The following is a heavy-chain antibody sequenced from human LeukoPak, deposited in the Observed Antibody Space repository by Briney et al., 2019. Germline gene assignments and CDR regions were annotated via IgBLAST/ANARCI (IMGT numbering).Heavy chain of an antibody. D-gene: IGHD3-16*01. V-gene: IGHV3-74*01. CDR3: ARGWGTSSMHPRSSRLDY. J-gene: IGHJ4*02. CDR2: IDSDGSST. CDR1: GFTFSSNW. Sequence: GGSLRLSCAASGFTFSSNWMHWVRQAPGKGLVWVSRIDSDGSSTSYADSVKGRFTISRDNAKNTLSLQMNSLRAEDTAVYYCARGWGTSSMHPRSSRLDYWGQGTLVTVSS.